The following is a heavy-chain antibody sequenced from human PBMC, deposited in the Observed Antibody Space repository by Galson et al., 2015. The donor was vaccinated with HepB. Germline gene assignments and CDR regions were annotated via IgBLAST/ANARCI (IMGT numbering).Heavy chain of an antibody. J-gene: IGHJ5*02. V-gene: IGHV3-48*02. CDR3: ARDRKYCTNGVCFYWFDL. CDR2: IGTRGITR. CDR1: GFTFSDYG. Sequence: SLRLSCATSGFTFSDYGMNWVRQAPGKGLEWLSYIGTRGITRYYADSVRGRLTISRDNAKNSLYLQMYSPTDEDTAVYYCARDRKYCTNGVCFYWFDLWGQGTQVTVSS. D-gene: IGHD2-8*01.